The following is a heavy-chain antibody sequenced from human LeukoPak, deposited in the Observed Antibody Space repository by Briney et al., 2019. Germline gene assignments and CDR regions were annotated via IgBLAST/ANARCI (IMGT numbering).Heavy chain of an antibody. CDR2: INHSGST. CDR1: GGSFSGYY. V-gene: IGHV4-34*01. Sequence: SETLSLTCAVYGGSFSGYYWSWIRQPPGKGLEWIGEINHSGSTNYNPSLKSRVTISVDTSKNQFSLKLSSVTAADTAVYYCARAPRKSSNSGGYLNYWGQGTLVTVSS. D-gene: IGHD1-26*01. CDR3: ARAPRKSSNSGGYLNY. J-gene: IGHJ4*02.